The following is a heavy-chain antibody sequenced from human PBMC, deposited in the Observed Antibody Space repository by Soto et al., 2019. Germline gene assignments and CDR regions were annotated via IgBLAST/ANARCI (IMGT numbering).Heavy chain of an antibody. V-gene: IGHV3-48*02. Sequence: EVQLVESGGGLVQPGGSLRLSCAASGFTFSSYSMNWVRQAPGKGLEWVSYISSSSSTIYYADSVKGRFTISRDNAKNSLYLQMNSLRDEDTAVYYCARDLIGSSRAPFDYWGQGTLVTVSS. CDR2: ISSSSSTI. D-gene: IGHD1-26*01. CDR3: ARDLIGSSRAPFDY. CDR1: GFTFSSYS. J-gene: IGHJ4*02.